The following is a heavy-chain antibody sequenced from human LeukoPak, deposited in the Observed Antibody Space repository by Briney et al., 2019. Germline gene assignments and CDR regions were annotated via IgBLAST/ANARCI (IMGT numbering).Heavy chain of an antibody. Sequence: GGSLRLSCAASGFIFSNYGMHWVRQAPGKGLEWVAVISYDGSNKYYADSVKGRFTISRDNSKKTLYLQMNSLRTEDTAVYYCAKGAKVASDSLDIWGQGTMVTVSS. D-gene: IGHD5-12*01. CDR3: AKGAKVASDSLDI. CDR1: GFIFSNYG. J-gene: IGHJ3*02. CDR2: ISYDGSNK. V-gene: IGHV3-30*18.